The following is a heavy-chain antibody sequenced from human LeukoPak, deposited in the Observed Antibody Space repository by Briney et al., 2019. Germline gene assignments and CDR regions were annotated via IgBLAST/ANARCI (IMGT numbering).Heavy chain of an antibody. J-gene: IGHJ4*02. CDR2: ISADGGAT. CDR3: AKEGSASPYYFGH. Sequence: GGSLRLSCAASGFTFSTYAMNWVRQAPGKGLEWVSAISADGGATYYADSVKGRFTISRDNSKNTLYLQMNRLRVDDTAVYYCAKEGSASPYYFGHWGQGTVVTVSS. D-gene: IGHD6-25*01. CDR1: GFTFSTYA. V-gene: IGHV3-23*01.